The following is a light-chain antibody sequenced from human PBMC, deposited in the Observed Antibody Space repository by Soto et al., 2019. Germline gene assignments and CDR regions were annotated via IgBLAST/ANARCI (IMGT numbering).Light chain of an antibody. CDR2: DGS. J-gene: IGKJ4*01. V-gene: IGKV1-33*01. CDR1: QDIRIY. Sequence: DIQMTQSPSSLSASVGDRVTITCQASQDIRIYLNWYQQKPGKAPKLLIYDGSNLETGVPSRFSGSGSGTHFTFTIISLQPEDIATYYCQQYETLPLTFGGGTKVEMK. CDR3: QQYETLPLT.